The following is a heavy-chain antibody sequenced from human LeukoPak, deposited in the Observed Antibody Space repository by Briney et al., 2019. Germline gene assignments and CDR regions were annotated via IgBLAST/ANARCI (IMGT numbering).Heavy chain of an antibody. Sequence: PGGSLRLSCAASGFTFSSYWMSWVRQAPGKGLEWVANIKQDGSEKYYVDSVKGRFTISRDNAKNSLYLQMNSLRAEDTAVYYCARERGVAVAGIFDYWGQGTLVTVSS. CDR1: GFTFSSYW. D-gene: IGHD6-19*01. CDR3: ARERGVAVAGIFDY. J-gene: IGHJ4*02. CDR2: IKQDGSEK. V-gene: IGHV3-7*01.